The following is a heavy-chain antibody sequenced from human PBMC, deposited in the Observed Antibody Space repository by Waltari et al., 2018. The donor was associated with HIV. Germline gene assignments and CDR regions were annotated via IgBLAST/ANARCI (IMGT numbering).Heavy chain of an antibody. Sequence: EVQLVQSGAEVKKPGDSLKISCTGSGYTFTSYWIVWVRQMPGKGLEWMGIIYPGDSDTRYSPSFQGQVTISSDKSINTAYLQWSSLKASDTAMYYCARNFKGPSSALVDYWGQGTLVTVSS. CDR1: GYTFTSYW. CDR3: ARNFKGPSSALVDY. V-gene: IGHV5-51*03. CDR2: IYPGDSDT. J-gene: IGHJ4*02. D-gene: IGHD3-22*01.